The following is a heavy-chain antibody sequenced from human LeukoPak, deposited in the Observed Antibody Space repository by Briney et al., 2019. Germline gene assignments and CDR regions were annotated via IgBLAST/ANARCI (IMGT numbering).Heavy chain of an antibody. CDR3: ARDSYGSSGYYYVSDY. J-gene: IGHJ4*02. D-gene: IGHD3-22*01. CDR2: ISYSSSAI. V-gene: IGHV3-48*02. CDR1: GFTFSTYS. Sequence: GGALRLSCAASGFTFSTYSMDWVREAPGKGLEWVSYISYSSSAIYYADSVKGRFTISRDNAKNSLYLQMNSLRDEDTAVYYCARDSYGSSGYYYVSDYWGQGTLVTVSS.